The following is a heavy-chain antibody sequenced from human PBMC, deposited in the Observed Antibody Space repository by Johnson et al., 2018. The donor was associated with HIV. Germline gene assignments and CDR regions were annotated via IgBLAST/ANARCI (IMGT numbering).Heavy chain of an antibody. J-gene: IGHJ3*01. Sequence: VQPVESGGGLVTPGGSLRISCSGSGLTLRNAWMTWVRQAPGKGLEWVGHIKREVDGGTTDYTAPVKGRFTILRDDSKNILYLQMNNLKAEDTALYYCTTRLNSGTYWGNYDFDVWGQGTMVTVSS. CDR3: TTRLNSGTYWGNYDFDV. CDR1: GLTLRNAW. V-gene: IGHV3-15*01. CDR2: IKREVDGGTT. D-gene: IGHD1-26*01.